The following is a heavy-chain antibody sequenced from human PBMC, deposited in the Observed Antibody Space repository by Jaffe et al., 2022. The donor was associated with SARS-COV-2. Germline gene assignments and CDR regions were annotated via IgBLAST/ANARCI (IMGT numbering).Heavy chain of an antibody. CDR2: IYYSGST. J-gene: IGHJ3*02. V-gene: IGHV4-59*01. D-gene: IGHD6-13*01. CDR3: ARGWFWDSWYFSERGAFDI. CDR1: GGSISSYY. Sequence: QVQLQESGPGLVKPSETLSLTCTVSGGSISSYYWSWIRQPPGKGLEWIGYIYYSGSTNYNPSLKSRVTISVDTSKNQFSLKLSSVTAADTAVYYCARGWFWDSWYFSERGAFDIWGQGTMVTVSS.